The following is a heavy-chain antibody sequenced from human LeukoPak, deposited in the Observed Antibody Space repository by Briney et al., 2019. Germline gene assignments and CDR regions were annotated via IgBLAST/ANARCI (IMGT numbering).Heavy chain of an antibody. D-gene: IGHD3-10*01. J-gene: IGHJ3*02. V-gene: IGHV3-48*04. CDR3: ARVKGQTRGGAFDI. CDR2: ISSSSSTI. CDR1: GFTFSSYS. Sequence: GGSLRLSCAASGFTFSSYSMNWVRQAPGKGLEWVSYISSSSSTIYYADSVKGRFTISRDNAKNSLYLQMNSLRAEDTAVYYCARVKGQTRGGAFDIWGQGTMVTVSS.